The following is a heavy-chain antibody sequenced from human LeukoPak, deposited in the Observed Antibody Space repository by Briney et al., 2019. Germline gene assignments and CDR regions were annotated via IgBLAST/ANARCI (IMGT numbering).Heavy chain of an antibody. CDR3: ARAGYSGYVVY. CDR1: GGSISGSGYY. CDR2: INHSGST. J-gene: IGHJ4*02. Sequence: PSETLSLTCTVSGGSISGSGYYWSWIRQPPGKGLEWIGEINHSGSTNYNPSLKSRVTISVDTSKNQFSLKLSSVTAADTAVYYCARAGYSGYVVYWGQGTLVTVSS. V-gene: IGHV4-39*07. D-gene: IGHD5-12*01.